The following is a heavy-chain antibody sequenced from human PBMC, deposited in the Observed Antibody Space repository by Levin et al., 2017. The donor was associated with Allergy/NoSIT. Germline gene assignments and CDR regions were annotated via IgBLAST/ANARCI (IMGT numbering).Heavy chain of an antibody. D-gene: IGHD3-3*01. J-gene: IGHJ4*02. Sequence: AASVKVSCKASGYTFTSYAMNWVRQAPGQGLEWMGWINTNTGNPTYAQGFTGRFVFSLDTSVSTAYLQISSLKAEDTAVYYCARVYYDFWSGRGVLGYWGQGTLVTVSS. CDR1: GYTFTSYA. CDR3: ARVYYDFWSGRGVLGY. CDR2: INTNTGNP. V-gene: IGHV7-4-1*02.